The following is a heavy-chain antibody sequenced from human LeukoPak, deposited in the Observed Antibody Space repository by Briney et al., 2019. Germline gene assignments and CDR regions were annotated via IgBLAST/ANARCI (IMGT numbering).Heavy chain of an antibody. CDR2: INHSGST. CDR3: ARAYPYVLLWFGELSRGHFDY. CDR1: GGSISRSYYY. V-gene: IGHV4-39*07. J-gene: IGHJ4*02. Sequence: SETLSLTCTVSGGSISRSYYYWGWIRQPPGKGLEWIGEINHSGSTNYNPSLKSRVTISVDTSKNQFSLKLSSVTAADTAVYYCARAYPYVLLWFGELSRGHFDYWGQGTLVTVSS. D-gene: IGHD3-10*01.